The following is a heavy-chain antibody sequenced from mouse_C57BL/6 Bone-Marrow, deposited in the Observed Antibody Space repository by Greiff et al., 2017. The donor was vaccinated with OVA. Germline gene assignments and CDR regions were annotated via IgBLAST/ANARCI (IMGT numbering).Heavy chain of an antibody. V-gene: IGHV7-4*01. CDR3: VKAASSGAMDY. D-gene: IGHD3-2*02. J-gene: IGHJ4*01. CDR2: IRNKANGYTT. Sequence: DVMLVESGGGLVQPGTSLRLSCAASGFTFTDYYMSWVRQPPGKAPEWLALIRNKANGYTTEYTASVKGRFTISRENSQNNLYHQMNTLRAEDSSTYYCVKAASSGAMDYWGQGTSVTVSS. CDR1: GFTFTDYY.